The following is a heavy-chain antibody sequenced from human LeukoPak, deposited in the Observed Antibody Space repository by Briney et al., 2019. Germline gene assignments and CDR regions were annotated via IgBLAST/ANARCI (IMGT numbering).Heavy chain of an antibody. V-gene: IGHV3-21*04. J-gene: IGHJ3*02. CDR3: ARENYKLKKGGAFDI. Sequence: GGSLRLSCEASGFTFNTYSMNWARQAPGKGLEWVSSIDSSGGYMFYADSVKGRFTISRDNAKNSLYLQMNSLRAEDTALYYCARENYKLKKGGAFDIWGQGTMVTVSS. CDR1: GFTFNTYS. CDR2: IDSSGGYM. D-gene: IGHD1-7*01.